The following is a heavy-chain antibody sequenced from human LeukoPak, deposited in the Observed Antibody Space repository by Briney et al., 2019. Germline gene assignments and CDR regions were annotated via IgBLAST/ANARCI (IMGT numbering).Heavy chain of an antibody. D-gene: IGHD5-18*01. CDR2: IYYSGST. CDR3: ERTVQLWSNAFDI. Sequence: SETLSLTCTVSGGSISSSSYCWGWIRQPPGKGLEWIGSIYYSGSTYYNPSLKGRVTISVDTSKNKFSLKLSSVTAADTAVYYCERTVQLWSNAFDIWGQGKMVTVSS. V-gene: IGHV4-39*01. CDR1: GGSISSSSYC. J-gene: IGHJ3*02.